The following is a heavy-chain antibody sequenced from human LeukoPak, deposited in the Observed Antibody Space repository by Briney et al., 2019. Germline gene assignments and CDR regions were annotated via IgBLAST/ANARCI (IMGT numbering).Heavy chain of an antibody. V-gene: IGHV4-39*07. D-gene: IGHD4-17*01. CDR3: ARSATLTTGYFDY. Sequence: SETLSLTCSVSGGSISSSGHYWGWIRQSPEKGLDWIGSIYSNGNTYYNPSVKSRVTISVDTAKNQFSLKLPSVTAAETAVYYCARSATLTTGYFDYCGLGALVTVSS. CDR1: GGSISSSGHY. J-gene: IGHJ4*02. CDR2: IYSNGNT.